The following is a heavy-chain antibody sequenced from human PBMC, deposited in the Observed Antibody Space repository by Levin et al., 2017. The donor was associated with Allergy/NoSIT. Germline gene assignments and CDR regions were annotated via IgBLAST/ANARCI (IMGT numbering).Heavy chain of an antibody. CDR3: ARVSGCSSTSCYWGGDYYYYYGMDV. CDR1: GFTFSSYG. D-gene: IGHD2-2*01. Sequence: GGSLRLSCAASGFTFSSYGMHWVRQAPGKGLEWVAVIWYDGSNKYYADSVKGRFTISRDNSKNTLYLQMNSLRAEDTAVYYCARVSGCSSTSCYWGGDYYYYYGMDVWGQGTTVTVSS. CDR2: IWYDGSNK. J-gene: IGHJ6*02. V-gene: IGHV3-33*01.